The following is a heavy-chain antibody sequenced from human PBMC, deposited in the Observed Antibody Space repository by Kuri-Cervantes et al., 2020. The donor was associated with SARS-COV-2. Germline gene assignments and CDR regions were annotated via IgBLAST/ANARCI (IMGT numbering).Heavy chain of an antibody. CDR3: ARVKAAAGRSDY. CDR2: IKQDGSEK. J-gene: IGHJ4*02. CDR1: GFTFSSYW. D-gene: IGHD6-13*01. Sequence: GGSLRLSCAASGFTFSSYWMSWVRQAPGKGLEWVANIKQDGSEKYYVDSVKGRFTISRDNAKNSLFLQMSSLRAEDTAVYHCARVKAAAGRSDYWGQGTLVTVSS. V-gene: IGHV3-7*01.